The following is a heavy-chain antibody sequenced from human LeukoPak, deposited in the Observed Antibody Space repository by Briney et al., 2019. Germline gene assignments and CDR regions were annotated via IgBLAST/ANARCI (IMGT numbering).Heavy chain of an antibody. CDR1: GGTFSSYA. J-gene: IGHJ6*03. Sequence: GASVKVSCKASGGTFSSYAISWVRQAPGQGLEWMGGIIPIFGTANYAQKFQGRVTITADESTSTAYMELSSLRSEDTAVYYCATGYCSSTSCPWYYYYYMDVWGKGTTVTVSS. D-gene: IGHD2-2*01. CDR2: IIPIFGTA. V-gene: IGHV1-69*01. CDR3: ATGYCSSTSCPWYYYYYMDV.